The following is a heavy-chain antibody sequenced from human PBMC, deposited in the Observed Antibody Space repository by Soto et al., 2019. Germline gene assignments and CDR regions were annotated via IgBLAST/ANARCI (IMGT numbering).Heavy chain of an antibody. V-gene: IGHV1-18*01. CDR3: AMVDVYVTPSPQDV. CDR2: INTYNGNT. CDR1: GYTFTSYG. J-gene: IGHJ6*02. D-gene: IGHD3-16*01. Sequence: QVQLVQSGAEVKNPGASVKVSCKTSGYTFTSYGIGWARQAPGQGLEWTGWINTYNGNTNYAQNLQGRVTLTTDTSTSTAYMELRSLRSNDTAIYYCAMVDVYVTPSPQDVWGQGTTVTVSS.